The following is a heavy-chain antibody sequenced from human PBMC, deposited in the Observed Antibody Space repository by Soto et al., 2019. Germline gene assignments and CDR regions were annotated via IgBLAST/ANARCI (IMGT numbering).Heavy chain of an antibody. CDR2: IYWDDDK. J-gene: IGHJ5*02. Sequence: SGPTLVNPTQTLTLTCTFSGFSLSTSGVGVGWIRQPPGKALEWLALIYWDDDKRYSPSLKSRLAITKDTSKNQVVLTMTNMDPVDTATYYCAHSIGIAAAGTNWFDPWGQGTLVTVSS. CDR1: GFSLSTSGVG. V-gene: IGHV2-5*02. CDR3: AHSIGIAAAGTNWFDP. D-gene: IGHD6-13*01.